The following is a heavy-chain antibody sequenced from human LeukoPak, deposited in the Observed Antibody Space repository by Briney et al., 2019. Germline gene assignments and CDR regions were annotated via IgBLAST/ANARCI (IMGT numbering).Heavy chain of an antibody. CDR2: IYPGDSDT. CDR3: ARHSYCSSTTCYYYYDMDV. CDR1: GYSFTSYW. Sequence: ESLKISCKGSGYSFTSYWIGWVRQMPGKGLEWMGIIYPGDSDTRYSPSFQGQVTISADKSISTAYLQWSSLKASDTAMYYCARHSYCSSTTCYYYYDMDVWGQGTTVTVSS. V-gene: IGHV5-51*01. J-gene: IGHJ6*02. D-gene: IGHD2-2*01.